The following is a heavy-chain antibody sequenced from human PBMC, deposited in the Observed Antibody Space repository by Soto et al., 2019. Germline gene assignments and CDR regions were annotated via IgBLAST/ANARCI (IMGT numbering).Heavy chain of an antibody. CDR3: ARVDVAVTTVTGGFDY. J-gene: IGHJ4*02. D-gene: IGHD4-4*01. CDR2: IYYSGST. V-gene: IGHV4-31*03. Sequence: SETLFLTCTVSGGSISSGGYYWSWIRQHPGKGPEWIGYIYYSGSTYYNPSLKSRVTISVDTSKNQFSLKLSSVTAADTAVYYCARVDVAVTTVTGGFDYWGQGTLVT. CDR1: GGSISSGGYY.